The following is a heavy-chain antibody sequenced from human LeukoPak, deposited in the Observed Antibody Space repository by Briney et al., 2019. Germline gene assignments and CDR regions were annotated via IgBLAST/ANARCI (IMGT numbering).Heavy chain of an antibody. J-gene: IGHJ4*02. CDR2: IYYDGSNI. CDR3: ARDWKTNSFDY. D-gene: IGHD1-1*01. Sequence: GGSLRLSCAASEFTFTTYGMHWVRQAPGKGLEWVSFIYYDGSNIYYADYVKGRFTISRDISKNTLYLQMDSLRAEDTAIYYCARDWKTNSFDYWGQGTLVTVSS. CDR1: EFTFTTYG. V-gene: IGHV3-33*01.